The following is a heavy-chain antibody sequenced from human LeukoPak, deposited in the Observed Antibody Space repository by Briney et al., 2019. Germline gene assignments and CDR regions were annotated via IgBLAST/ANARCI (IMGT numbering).Heavy chain of an antibody. CDR1: GYTFTSYG. D-gene: IGHD3-22*01. CDR3: ARDYYDSSGSIDY. V-gene: IGHV1-18*01. J-gene: IGHJ4*02. CDR2: ISACNSNT. Sequence: GASVKVSCTASGYTFTSYGMSWVRQAPGQGLEWMGWISACNSNTNYAQKLQGRVTITTDTSTSTAYMELRSLRSDDTAVYYCARDYYDSSGSIDYWGQGTLVTLSS.